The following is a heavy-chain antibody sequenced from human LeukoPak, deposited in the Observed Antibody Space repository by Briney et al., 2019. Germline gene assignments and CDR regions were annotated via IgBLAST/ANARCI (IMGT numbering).Heavy chain of an antibody. D-gene: IGHD3-16*01. CDR3: ARGPRLRGRYFDY. V-gene: IGHV4-34*01. CDR2: INHSGST. J-gene: IGHJ4*02. CDR1: GGSFSGYY. Sequence: SETLSLTCAVYGGSFSGYYWSWIRQPPGKGLEWIGEINHSGSTNYSPSLKSRVTISVDTSKNQFSLKLSSVTAADTAVYYCARGPRLRGRYFDYWGQGTLVTVSS.